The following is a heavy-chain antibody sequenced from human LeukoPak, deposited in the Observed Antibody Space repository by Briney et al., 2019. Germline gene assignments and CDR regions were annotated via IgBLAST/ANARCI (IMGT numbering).Heavy chain of an antibody. V-gene: IGHV4-39*07. Sequence: PSETLSLTCTVSGGSISSYYWSWIRQPPGKGLEWIGSIYYSGSTYYNPSLKSRVTISVDTSKNQFSLRLSSVTAADTAVYYCARDRRLASWQQLVGPDAFDIWGQGAMVTVSS. CDR3: ARDRRLASWQQLVGPDAFDI. D-gene: IGHD6-13*01. CDR2: IYYSGST. J-gene: IGHJ3*02. CDR1: GGSISSYY.